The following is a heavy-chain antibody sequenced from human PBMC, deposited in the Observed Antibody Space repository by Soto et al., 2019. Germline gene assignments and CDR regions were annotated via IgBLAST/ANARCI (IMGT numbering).Heavy chain of an antibody. CDR1: GGSISSGDYY. Sequence: QVQLQESGPGLVKPSQTLSLTCTVSGGSISSGDYYWSWIRQPPGKGLEWIGYIYYSGSTYYNPXLKSRVTISVXXSXNXXSLKLSSVTAADTAVYYCARGDIVVVVAATPWFDPWGQGTLVTVSS. J-gene: IGHJ5*02. CDR2: IYYSGST. CDR3: ARGDIVVVVAATPWFDP. D-gene: IGHD2-15*01. V-gene: IGHV4-30-4*01.